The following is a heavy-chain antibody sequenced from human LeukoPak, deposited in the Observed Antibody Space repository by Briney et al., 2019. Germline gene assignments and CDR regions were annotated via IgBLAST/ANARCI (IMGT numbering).Heavy chain of an antibody. CDR2: ISSSGSTI. J-gene: IGHJ6*02. Sequence: GGSLRLSCAASGFTFSSYEMNWVRQAPGKGLEWVSYISSSGSTIYYADSVKGRFTISRDNAKNSLYLQMNRLRAEDTAVYYCARDIGIFHYYGMDVWGQGTTVTVSS. CDR3: ARDIGIFHYYGMDV. V-gene: IGHV3-48*03. D-gene: IGHD2-15*01. CDR1: GFTFSSYE.